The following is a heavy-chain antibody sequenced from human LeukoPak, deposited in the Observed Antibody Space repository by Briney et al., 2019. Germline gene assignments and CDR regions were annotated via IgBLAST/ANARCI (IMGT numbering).Heavy chain of an antibody. CDR1: GGSISSGIYY. V-gene: IGHV4-61*02. CDR3: ARETPPYDNPDY. Sequence: PSETLSLTCTVSGGSISSGIYYWSWIRQPAGKGLEWIGRTHTTGSTNHNPSLKSRVTISMNTSENQCSLKLSSVTAADTAVYYCARETPPYDNPDYWGQGALVTVSS. D-gene: IGHD3-22*01. CDR2: THTTGST. J-gene: IGHJ4*02.